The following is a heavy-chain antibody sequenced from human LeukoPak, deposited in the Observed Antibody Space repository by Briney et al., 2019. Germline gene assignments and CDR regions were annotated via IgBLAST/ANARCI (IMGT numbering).Heavy chain of an antibody. Sequence: GASVKVSCKASGGTFSSYAISWVRQAPGQGLEWMGGIIPIFGTTNYAQKFQGRVTITADESTSTAYMELSSLRSEDTAVYYCARGTMVRGVIGWFDPWGQGTLVTVSS. V-gene: IGHV1-69*13. CDR1: GGTFSSYA. CDR3: ARGTMVRGVIGWFDP. D-gene: IGHD3-10*01. J-gene: IGHJ5*02. CDR2: IIPIFGTT.